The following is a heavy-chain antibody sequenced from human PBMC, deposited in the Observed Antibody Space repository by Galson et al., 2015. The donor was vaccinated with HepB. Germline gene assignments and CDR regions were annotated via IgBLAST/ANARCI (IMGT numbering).Heavy chain of an antibody. Sequence: SVKVSCKASGYTFTDYYINWLRQAPGQGLEWMGRINPNSGDTNYAQKFQGRVTMTKDSSISTAYMELSRLTSDDSAVYYCARDGQDLDYWGQGTLVTVSS. J-gene: IGHJ4*02. CDR1: GYTFTDYY. CDR3: ARDGQDLDY. CDR2: INPNSGDT. V-gene: IGHV1-2*06.